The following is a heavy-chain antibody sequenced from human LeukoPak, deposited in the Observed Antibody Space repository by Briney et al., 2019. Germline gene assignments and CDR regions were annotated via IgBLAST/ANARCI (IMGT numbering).Heavy chain of an antibody. CDR2: ISYDGSNK. CDR3: ARDDYGDYAWWYFDL. V-gene: IGHV3-30-3*01. Sequence: GGSLRLSCAASGFTFSSYAMHWVRQAPGKGLEWVAVISYDGSNKYYADSVKGRFTISRDNSKDTLYLQMNSLRAEDTAVYYCARDDYGDYAWWYFDLWGRGTLVTVSS. CDR1: GFTFSSYA. J-gene: IGHJ2*01. D-gene: IGHD4-17*01.